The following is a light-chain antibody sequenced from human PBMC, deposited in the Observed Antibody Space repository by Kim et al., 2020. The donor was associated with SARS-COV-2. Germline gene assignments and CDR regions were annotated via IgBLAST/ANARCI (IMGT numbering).Light chain of an antibody. Sequence: DIQMTQSPSTLSASVGDSVTITCRASQSVNNWLAWYRQRPGKVPELLIYDVSSLEVGVPSRFSGSGYGTDFTLTITSLQPADLGTYYYCQYYKASPWTFGQGTKVDIK. V-gene: IGKV1-5*01. CDR1: QSVNNW. J-gene: IGKJ1*01. CDR2: DVS. CDR3: CQYYKASPWT.